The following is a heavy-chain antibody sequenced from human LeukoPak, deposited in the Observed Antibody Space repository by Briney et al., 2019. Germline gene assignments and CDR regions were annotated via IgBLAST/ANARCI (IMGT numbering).Heavy chain of an antibody. CDR1: GGSFSGYY. CDR3: ARGGPLGYSYGRPDLFDY. J-gene: IGHJ4*02. V-gene: IGHV4-59*01. D-gene: IGHD5-18*01. CDR2: IYYSGST. Sequence: SETLSLTCAVYGGSFSGYYWSWIRQPPGKGLEWIGYIYYSGSTNYNSSLKSRVTISVDTSKNQFSLKLSSVTAADTAVYYCARGGPLGYSYGRPDLFDYWGQGTLVTVSS.